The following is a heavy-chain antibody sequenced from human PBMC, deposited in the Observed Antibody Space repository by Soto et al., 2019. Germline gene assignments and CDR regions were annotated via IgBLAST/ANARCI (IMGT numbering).Heavy chain of an antibody. CDR2: INPNNGST. V-gene: IGHV1-2*02. CDR3: ARCSYSTSYYYYGMDV. CDR1: GYTITGYY. J-gene: IGHJ6*02. D-gene: IGHD2-2*01. Sequence: GASVKVSCKASGYTITGYYMHWVRQAPGQGLEWMGWINPNNGSTNYAQKLQGRVTMTRDTSTSTANMELRSLRSDDTAVYYCARCSYSTSYYYYGMDVWGQGTTVTVSS.